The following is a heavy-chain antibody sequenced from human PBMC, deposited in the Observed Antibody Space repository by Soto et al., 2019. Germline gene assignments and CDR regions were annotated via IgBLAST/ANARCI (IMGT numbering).Heavy chain of an antibody. CDR2: ITSSSSYI. CDR1: GFTFSSHG. V-gene: IGHV3-21*01. D-gene: IGHD6-19*01. CDR3: AREPGVSSGWYVDY. Sequence: GGSLRLSCAASGFTFSSHGMNWVRQAPGKGLEWVSSITSSSSYINYADSVKGRFTISRDNAKTSLYLQMNSLRAEDTAVYYCAREPGVSSGWYVDYWGQGTLVTVSS. J-gene: IGHJ4*02.